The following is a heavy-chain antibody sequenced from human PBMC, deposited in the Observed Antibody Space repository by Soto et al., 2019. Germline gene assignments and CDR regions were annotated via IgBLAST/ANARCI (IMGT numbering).Heavy chain of an antibody. CDR1: GGSISSSSYY. CDR2: IYYSGST. CDR3: ARHLTAGAAAIYYYYGMDV. D-gene: IGHD2-2*01. Sequence: SETLSLTCTVSGGSISSSSYYWGWIRQPPGKGLEWIGSIYYSGSTYYNPSLKSRVTISVDTSKNQFSLKLSSVTAADTAVYYCARHLTAGAAAIYYYYGMDVWGQGTTVTVSS. J-gene: IGHJ6*02. V-gene: IGHV4-39*01.